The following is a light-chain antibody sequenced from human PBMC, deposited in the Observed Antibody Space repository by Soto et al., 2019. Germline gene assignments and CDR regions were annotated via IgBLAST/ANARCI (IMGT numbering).Light chain of an antibody. Sequence: QSVLTQPASVSGSPGQSITISCTGTSSDFGAYSYVSWYQQHPGKAPKLMTYDVSNRPSGVSNRFSGSKSGNTASLTISGLQAEDEADYYCSSYRSSSTLYVFGTGTKVTVL. CDR3: SSYRSSSTLYV. CDR1: SSDFGAYSY. J-gene: IGLJ1*01. CDR2: DVS. V-gene: IGLV2-14*01.